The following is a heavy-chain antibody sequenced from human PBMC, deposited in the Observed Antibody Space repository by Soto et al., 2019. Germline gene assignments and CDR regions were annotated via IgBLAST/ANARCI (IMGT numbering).Heavy chain of an antibody. CDR3: AREDIVVVPVATQRPKYYYYGMDV. CDR2: INPNSGGT. D-gene: IGHD2-2*01. V-gene: IGHV1-2*04. CDR1: GDSFTCYY. Sequence: ASVKVSGKDSGDSFTCYYMHWVRQAPGQGLEWMGWINPNSGGTNYAQKFQGWVTMTRDTSISTAYMELSRLRSDDTAVYYCAREDIVVVPVATQRPKYYYYGMDVWVQGTTVTASS. J-gene: IGHJ6*02.